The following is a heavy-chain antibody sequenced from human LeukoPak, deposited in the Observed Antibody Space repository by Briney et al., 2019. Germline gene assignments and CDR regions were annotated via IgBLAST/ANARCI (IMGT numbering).Heavy chain of an antibody. CDR3: ARVPVPAAPVYYYYMDV. V-gene: IGHV3-74*01. CDR1: GFTFSSYW. CDR2: INSDGSST. Sequence: PGGSLRLSCAASGFTFSSYWMHWVRQAPGKGLVWVSRINSDGSSTSYADSVKGRFTTSRDNAKNTLYLQMNSLRAEDTALYYCARVPVPAAPVYYYYMDVWGKGTTVTVSS. J-gene: IGHJ6*03. D-gene: IGHD2-2*01.